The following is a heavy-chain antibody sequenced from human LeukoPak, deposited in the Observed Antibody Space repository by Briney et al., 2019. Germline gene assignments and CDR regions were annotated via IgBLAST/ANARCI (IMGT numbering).Heavy chain of an antibody. D-gene: IGHD2-2*01. CDR3: ATGRREYQLLHGWFDP. J-gene: IGHJ5*02. Sequence: SETLSLTCTVSGGSISSSRYYWGWIRQPPGKGLEWIGSIYYSGSTYYNPSLKSRVTISVDTSKNQSSLKLSSVTAADTAVYYCATGRREYQLLHGWFDPWGQGTLVTVSS. CDR2: IYYSGST. CDR1: GGSISSSRYY. V-gene: IGHV4-39*01.